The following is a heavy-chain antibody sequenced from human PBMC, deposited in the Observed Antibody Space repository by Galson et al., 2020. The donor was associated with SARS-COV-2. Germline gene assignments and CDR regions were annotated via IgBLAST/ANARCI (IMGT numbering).Heavy chain of an antibody. CDR2: ISWDGSNK. J-gene: IGHJ4*02. V-gene: IGHV3-30*03. Sequence: GGSLRLSCTASGFIFSTYVLHWVRQAPGKGLEWVAVISWDGSNKYYADSVNGRFTISRDNANSTLYLQMDSLRAEDTAVYYCAGDSAGSFYSGGVDYWGQGTLVAGSS. CDR3: AGDSAGSFYSGGVDY. D-gene: IGHD3-10*01. CDR1: GFIFSTYV.